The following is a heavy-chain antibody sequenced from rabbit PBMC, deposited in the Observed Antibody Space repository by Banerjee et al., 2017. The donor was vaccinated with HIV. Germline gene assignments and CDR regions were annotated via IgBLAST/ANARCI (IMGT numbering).Heavy chain of an antibody. J-gene: IGHJ4*01. Sequence: QEQLVESGGGLVTLGGSLKLSCRASGIDFSTYGISWVRQAPGKGLEWIAYIFPNYGTKDYASWVNGRFTISLDNAQTTVFLQMTSLTAADTATYFCAREGASSSSDLDLWGQGTLVTVS. CDR3: AREGASSSSDLDL. CDR2: IFPNYGTK. CDR1: GIDFSTYG. V-gene: IGHV1S47*01. D-gene: IGHD1-1*01.